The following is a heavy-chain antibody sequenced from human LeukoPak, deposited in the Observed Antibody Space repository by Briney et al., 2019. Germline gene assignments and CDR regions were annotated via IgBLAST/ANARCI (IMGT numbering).Heavy chain of an antibody. CDR1: GFTFSSYA. Sequence: RSGGSLRLSCAASGFTFSSYAMHWVRQAPGKGLEWVAGIAYDGSNKYYADSVKGRFTIARDNSKNTLYLQMNSLRAEDTDVSYCARDENGWFGEFLDYWGQGPLVTVSS. CDR2: IAYDGSNK. CDR3: ARDENGWFGEFLDY. V-gene: IGHV3-30*04. D-gene: IGHD3-10*01. J-gene: IGHJ4*02.